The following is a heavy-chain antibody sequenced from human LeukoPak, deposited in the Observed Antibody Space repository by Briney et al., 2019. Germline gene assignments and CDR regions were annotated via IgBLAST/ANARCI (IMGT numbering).Heavy chain of an antibody. D-gene: IGHD2-2*01. CDR1: GFSLSTSGVG. CDR2: IYWNDDN. Sequence: SGPTLVKPTQTLTQTCTFSGFSLSTSGVGVGWVRQPPGKALEWLALIYWNDDNRYSPSLKSRLTITKDTSKNQVVLTMTNMDPVDTATYYCAHRGPLFCSSTSCRNWFDPWGQGTLVTVSS. CDR3: AHRGPLFCSSTSCRNWFDP. J-gene: IGHJ5*02. V-gene: IGHV2-5*01.